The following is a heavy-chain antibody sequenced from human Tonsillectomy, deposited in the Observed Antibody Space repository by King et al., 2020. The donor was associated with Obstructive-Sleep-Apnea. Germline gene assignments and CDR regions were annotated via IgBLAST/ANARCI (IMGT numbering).Heavy chain of an antibody. CDR3: ASGNSTSPGY. CDR2: IYHSGST. J-gene: IGHJ4*02. D-gene: IGHD2/OR15-2a*01. CDR1: GGSISSTNW. V-gene: IGHV4-4*02. Sequence: HVQLQESGPGLVKPSGTLSLTCAVSGGSISSTNWWSWVRQPPGKGLEGIGEIYHSGSTNYNPSLKNRVTISIDKSENQFSLKLTSMTAADTAVYYCASGNSTSPGYWGQGTLVTVSS.